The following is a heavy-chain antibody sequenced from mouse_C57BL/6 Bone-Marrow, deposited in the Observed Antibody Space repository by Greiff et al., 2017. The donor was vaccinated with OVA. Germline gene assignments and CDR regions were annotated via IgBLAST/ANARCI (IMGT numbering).Heavy chain of an antibody. Sequence: QVQLQQSGAELVRPGTSVKMSCKASGYTFTNYWIGWAKQRPGHGLEWIGDIYPGGGYTNYNEKFKGKATLTADKSSSTAYMHFSSLTSEDSAIYYWARWAYYGSSCYYFDYWGQGTTLTVSS. D-gene: IGHD1-1*01. CDR3: ARWAYYGSSCYYFDY. CDR1: GYTFTNYW. J-gene: IGHJ2*01. V-gene: IGHV1-63*01. CDR2: IYPGGGYT.